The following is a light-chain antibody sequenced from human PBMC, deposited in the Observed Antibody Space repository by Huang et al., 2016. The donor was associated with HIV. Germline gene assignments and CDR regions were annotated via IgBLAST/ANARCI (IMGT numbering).Light chain of an antibody. CDR2: AGS. CDR1: QSISVY. Sequence: DIQMTQSPSSLSASVGDRVTITCRASQSISVYLNWYQQKPGKAPKRLIYAGSTLQSGVPSRFSGSGSGTDFTLTINSLQPEDIATYFCQQSYSSPRLTFGGGTKVEIK. V-gene: IGKV1-39*01. J-gene: IGKJ4*01. CDR3: QQSYSSPRLT.